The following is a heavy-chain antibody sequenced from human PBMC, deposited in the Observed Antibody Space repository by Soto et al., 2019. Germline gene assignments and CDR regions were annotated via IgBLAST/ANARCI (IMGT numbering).Heavy chain of an antibody. CDR3: SRDGEDAGIAVAGIDAFDI. CDR1: GFTFSDYY. Sequence: GGSLRLSCAASGFTFSDYYMSWIRQAPGKGLEWVSYISSSGSTIYYADSVKGRFTISRDNAKNSLYLQMNSLRAEDTAVYYCSRDGEDAGIAVAGIDAFDIWGQGTMVTVSS. D-gene: IGHD6-19*01. J-gene: IGHJ3*02. CDR2: ISSSGSTI. V-gene: IGHV3-11*01.